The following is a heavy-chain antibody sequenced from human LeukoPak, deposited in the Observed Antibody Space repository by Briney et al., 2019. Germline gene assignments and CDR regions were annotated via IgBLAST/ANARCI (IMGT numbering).Heavy chain of an antibody. Sequence: ASVKVSCKTSGYTFTGCYLHWVRQAPGQGLEWMGWINPNSGATNYAQKFQGRVTMTRDTSITTAYMELSRLRSDDTAVYYCARAHMTTVTLGDYWGQGTLVTVSS. V-gene: IGHV1-2*02. D-gene: IGHD4-11*01. CDR3: ARAHMTTVTLGDY. CDR1: GYTFTGCY. CDR2: INPNSGAT. J-gene: IGHJ4*02.